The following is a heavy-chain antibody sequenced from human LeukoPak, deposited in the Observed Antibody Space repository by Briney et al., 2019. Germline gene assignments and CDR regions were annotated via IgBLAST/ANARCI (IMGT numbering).Heavy chain of an antibody. J-gene: IGHJ6*03. V-gene: IGHV1-8*01. CDR1: GYTFTSYD. Sequence: ASVKVSCKASGYTFTSYDINWVRQATGQGLEWMGWMNPNRGNTGYAQKFQCRVTMTMNTSISTAYMELSRLRSEHTAVYHCARIGDPYYMHVWPKEPTLTVP. CDR3: ARIGDPYYMHV. CDR2: MNPNRGNT. D-gene: IGHD3-10*01.